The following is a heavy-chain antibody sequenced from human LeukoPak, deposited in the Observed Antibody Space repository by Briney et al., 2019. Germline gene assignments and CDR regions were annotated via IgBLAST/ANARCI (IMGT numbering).Heavy chain of an antibody. D-gene: IGHD2-15*01. Sequence: GGSLRLSCAASGFTFSYYWMSWVRQAPGKGLEWVANIKQDGSEKYYVDSVKGRFTISRDNAKNSLYLQMNSLRVEDTAMYYCARVSQCSGGSCYPSYFYYMHVWGKGTTVTVSS. CDR2: IKQDGSEK. J-gene: IGHJ6*03. CDR3: ARVSQCSGGSCYPSYFYYMHV. V-gene: IGHV3-7*01. CDR1: GFTFSYYW.